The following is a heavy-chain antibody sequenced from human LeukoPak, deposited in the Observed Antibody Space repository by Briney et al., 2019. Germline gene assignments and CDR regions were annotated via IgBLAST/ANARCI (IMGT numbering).Heavy chain of an antibody. CDR2: ISSSSSYI. CDR3: ARGVVPAATVRNWFDP. J-gene: IGHJ5*02. D-gene: IGHD2-2*01. V-gene: IGHV3-21*01. Sequence: PGGSPRLSCAASGFTFSSYSMNWVRQAPGKGLEWVSSISSSSSYIYYADSVKGRFTISRDNAKNSLYLQMNSLRAEDTAVYYCARGVVPAATVRNWFDPWGQGTLVTVSS. CDR1: GFTFSSYS.